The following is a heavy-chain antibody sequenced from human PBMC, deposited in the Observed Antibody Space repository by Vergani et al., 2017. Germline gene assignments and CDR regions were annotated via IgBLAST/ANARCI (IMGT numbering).Heavy chain of an antibody. CDR2: LSASDRRT. CDR1: EFTFSNYA. V-gene: IGHV3-23*01. CDR3: AKVGRSEVAGTFGAFDI. J-gene: IGHJ3*02. Sequence: EVQLLESGGGLVQPGGSLRLTCAASEFTFSNYAMNWVRQAPGKGLEWVSTLSASDRRTHYADSVKGRFSISRDNSKNTLFLHMNSLRPEDTAVYYCAKVGRSEVAGTFGAFDIWGQGTTVTVSS. D-gene: IGHD6-19*01.